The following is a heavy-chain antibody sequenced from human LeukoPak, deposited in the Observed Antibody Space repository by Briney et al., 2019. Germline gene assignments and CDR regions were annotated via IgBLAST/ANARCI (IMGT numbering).Heavy chain of an antibody. D-gene: IGHD3-3*01. J-gene: IGHJ4*02. CDR2: IKHDGSEK. Sequence: GGSLRLSCAASGFTFNTYWMTWVRQAPGKGLQWVANIKHDGSEKNYVDSVKGRFTISRDNAKKSLYLQMSSLRGEDTAVYYCATQASYDFWSGWYYFDNWGQGTLVGVSS. CDR1: GFTFNTYW. V-gene: IGHV3-7*01. CDR3: ATQASYDFWSGWYYFDN.